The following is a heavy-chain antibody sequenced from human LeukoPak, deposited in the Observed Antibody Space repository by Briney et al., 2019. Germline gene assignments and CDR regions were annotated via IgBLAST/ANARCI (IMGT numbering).Heavy chain of an antibody. CDR1: GLTFDDYA. V-gene: IGHV3-43*02. CDR2: ISGDGGST. CDR3: AKEMAGYSGYALDY. Sequence: GGSLRLSCAASGLTFDDYAMHWVRQAPGKGLEWVSLISGDGGSTYYADSVKGRFTISRDNSKNSLYLQMNSLRTEDTALYYCAKEMAGYSGYALDYWGQGTLVTVSS. D-gene: IGHD5-12*01. J-gene: IGHJ4*02.